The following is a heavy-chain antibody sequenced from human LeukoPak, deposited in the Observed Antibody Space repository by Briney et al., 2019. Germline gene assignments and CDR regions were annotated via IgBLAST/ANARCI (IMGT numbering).Heavy chain of an antibody. CDR3: ARDSGEMATINLDY. J-gene: IGHJ4*02. CDR1: GFTFSSYA. V-gene: IGHV3-64*01. D-gene: IGHD5-24*01. CDR2: ISSNGGST. Sequence: GGSLRLSCAASGFTFSSYAMHWVRQAPGKGLEYVSAISSNGGSTYYANSVKGRFTISRDNPKNTLYLQMGSLRAEDMAVYYCARDSGEMATINLDYWGQGTLVTVSS.